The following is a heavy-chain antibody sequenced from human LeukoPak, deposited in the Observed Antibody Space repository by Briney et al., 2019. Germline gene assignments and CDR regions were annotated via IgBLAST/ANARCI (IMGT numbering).Heavy chain of an antibody. CDR2: INHSGST. CDR1: GGSFSGYY. J-gene: IGHJ4*02. D-gene: IGHD1-26*01. CDR3: ASSPWRWDGNPYYFDY. V-gene: IGHV4-34*01. Sequence: SETLSLTCAVYGGSFSGYYWSWIRQPPGKGLEWIGEINHSGSTNYNPYIKSRVTISVDTSKNQFSLKLSSVTAADTAVYYCASSPWRWDGNPYYFDYWGQGTLVTVSS.